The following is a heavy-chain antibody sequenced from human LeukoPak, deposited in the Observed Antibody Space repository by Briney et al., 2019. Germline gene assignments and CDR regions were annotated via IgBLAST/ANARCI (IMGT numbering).Heavy chain of an antibody. Sequence: PGGSLRLSCAASGFTFSSYWMSWVRQAPGKGLEWVANIKQDGSEKYYVDSVKGRFTISRGNVKNSLYLQMNSLRAEDTAVYYCARDKGVVTTNFDYWGQGTLVTVSS. CDR1: GFTFSSYW. V-gene: IGHV3-7*01. CDR2: IKQDGSEK. CDR3: ARDKGVVTTNFDY. D-gene: IGHD3-3*01. J-gene: IGHJ4*02.